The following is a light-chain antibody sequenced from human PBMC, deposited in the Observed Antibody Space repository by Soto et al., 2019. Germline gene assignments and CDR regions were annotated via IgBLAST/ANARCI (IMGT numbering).Light chain of an antibody. CDR2: EVS. CDR1: SSDVGGYNY. CDR3: SSYTNSSTLV. V-gene: IGLV2-14*03. J-gene: IGLJ3*02. Sequence: QSVLTQPTSVSGSPGQSITISCSGTSSDVGGYNYVSWYQQHPGKAPKLIIHEVSNRPSGVSNRFSGSKSGNTASLTIAGLQAEDEADYYCSSYTNSSTLVFGGGTKLTVL.